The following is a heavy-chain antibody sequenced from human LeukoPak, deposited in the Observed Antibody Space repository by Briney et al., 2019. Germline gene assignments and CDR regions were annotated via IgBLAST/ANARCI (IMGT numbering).Heavy chain of an antibody. J-gene: IGHJ3*02. D-gene: IGHD2-15*01. CDR3: AKANVKYCSGGSCFDAFDI. CDR1: GFTFSSYA. V-gene: IGHV3-30*04. CDR2: ISYDGSTK. Sequence: GGSLRLSCAASGFTFSSYAIHWVRQAPGKGLEWVAPISYDGSTKYSTDSVKGRFTISRDNSKNTLYLQMNSLRAEDTAVYYCAKANVKYCSGGSCFDAFDIWGQGTMVTVSS.